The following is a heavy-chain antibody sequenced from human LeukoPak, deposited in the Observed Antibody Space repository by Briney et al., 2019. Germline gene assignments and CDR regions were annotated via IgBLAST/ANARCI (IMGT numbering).Heavy chain of an antibody. CDR3: VRTSRSISSDY. Sequence: AGSLRLSCAASGFTFSSYWMSWVRQAPVKGLEWVANIKGDGSDKNFVDSMKGRFTISRDNAKNSLYLQMNSLSVEDTAVYYCVRTSRSISSDYWGQGTLVTVSS. CDR1: GFTFSSYW. CDR2: IKGDGSDK. V-gene: IGHV3-7*04. D-gene: IGHD6-13*01. J-gene: IGHJ4*02.